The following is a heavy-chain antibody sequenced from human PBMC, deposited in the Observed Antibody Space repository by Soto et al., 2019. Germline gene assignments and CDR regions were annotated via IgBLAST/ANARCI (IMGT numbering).Heavy chain of an antibody. V-gene: IGHV3-33*01. J-gene: IGHJ4*02. CDR3: ARDRLSDSSGWYLDY. Sequence: GGSLRLSCAASGSTFSSHGMHWVRQAPGKGLEWVAVIWYDGSNKYYADSVKGRFTISRDNSKNTLYLQMNSLRAEDTAVYYCARDRLSDSSGWYLDYWGQGTLVTVSS. CDR1: GSTFSSHG. CDR2: IWYDGSNK. D-gene: IGHD6-19*01.